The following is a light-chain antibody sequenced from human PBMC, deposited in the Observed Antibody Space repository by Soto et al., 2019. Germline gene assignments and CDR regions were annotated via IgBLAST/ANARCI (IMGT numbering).Light chain of an antibody. Sequence: HSALTQPRSESGSPGQSVTISCTGTSSDVGGYNYVSWYQQHPGKAPKLMIYDVSKRPSGVPDRFSGSKSGNTASLTISGLQAEDEADYYCCSYAGSYTYNYVFGTGTKVTVL. CDR3: CSYAGSYTYNYV. CDR1: SSDVGGYNY. V-gene: IGLV2-11*01. J-gene: IGLJ1*01. CDR2: DVS.